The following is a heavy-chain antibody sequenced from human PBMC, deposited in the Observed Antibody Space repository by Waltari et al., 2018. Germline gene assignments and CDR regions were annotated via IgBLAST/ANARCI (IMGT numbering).Heavy chain of an antibody. Sequence: EVQLVESGGGLVQPGGSLRLSCAASGFTFRSYSMNWVRQAPGKGLEWVSYISSSSSTIYYADSVKGRFTISRDNAKNSLYLQMNSLRAEDTAVYYCARDYYYGSGSYQNFDYWGQGTLVTVSS. CDR2: ISSSSSTI. CDR3: ARDYYYGSGSYQNFDY. D-gene: IGHD3-10*01. J-gene: IGHJ4*02. V-gene: IGHV3-48*01. CDR1: GFTFRSYS.